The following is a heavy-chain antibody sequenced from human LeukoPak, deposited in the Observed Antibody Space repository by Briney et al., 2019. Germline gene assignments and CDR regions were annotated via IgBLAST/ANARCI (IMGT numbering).Heavy chain of an antibody. V-gene: IGHV3-30*18. D-gene: IGHD4-17*01. CDR1: GFTFSTYG. CDR2: ISYDGSNK. CDR3: AKGGADYGEYDY. J-gene: IGHJ4*02. Sequence: GGSLRLSCAASGFTFSTYGVHWVRQAPGKGLEWVAVISYDGSNKYYADSVKGRFTISRDNSKSTLYLQMNSLRAEDTAVYYCAKGGADYGEYDYWGQGTLVTVSS.